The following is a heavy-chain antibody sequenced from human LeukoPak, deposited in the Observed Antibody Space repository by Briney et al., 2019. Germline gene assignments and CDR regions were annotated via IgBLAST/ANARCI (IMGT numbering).Heavy chain of an antibody. V-gene: IGHV1-18*01. CDR3: ARDFPNYDSSGYYYVAFDI. CDR2: ISAYNGNT. D-gene: IGHD3-22*01. Sequence: ASVKVSCKASGYTFTSYGISWVRQAPGQGLEWVGWISAYNGNTNYAQKLQGRVTMTTDTSTSTAYMELRSLSSDDTAVYYCARDFPNYDSSGYYYVAFDIWAKGQWSPSLQ. J-gene: IGHJ3*02. CDR1: GYTFTSYG.